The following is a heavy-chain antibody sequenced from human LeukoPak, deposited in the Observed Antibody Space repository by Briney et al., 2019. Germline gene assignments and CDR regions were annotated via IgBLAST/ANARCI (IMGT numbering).Heavy chain of an antibody. CDR3: ARGRWELDY. Sequence: GGSLRLSCAASGFTFSSYSMNWVRQAPGKGLEWVSSISSSSSYTYYADSVKGRFTISRDNAKNSLYLQMNSLRAEDTAVYYCARGRWELDYWGQGTLVTVSS. CDR2: ISSSSSYT. V-gene: IGHV3-21*01. CDR1: GFTFSSYS. D-gene: IGHD1-26*01. J-gene: IGHJ4*02.